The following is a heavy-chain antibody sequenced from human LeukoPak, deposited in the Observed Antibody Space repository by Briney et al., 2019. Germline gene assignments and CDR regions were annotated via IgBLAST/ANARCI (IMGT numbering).Heavy chain of an antibody. J-gene: IGHJ6*03. CDR1: GGSSSSGSYY. V-gene: IGHV4-61*02. CDR3: ARVGQRKRSVAAPRYYYYYMDV. Sequence: PSQTLSLTCTVSGGSSSSGSYYWSWIRQPAGKGLEWIRRIYTSGSTNYNPSLKSRVTISVDTSKNQFSLKLSSVTAADTAVYYCARVGQRKRSVAAPRYYYYYMDVWGKGTTVTVSS. D-gene: IGHD6-19*01. CDR2: IYTSGST.